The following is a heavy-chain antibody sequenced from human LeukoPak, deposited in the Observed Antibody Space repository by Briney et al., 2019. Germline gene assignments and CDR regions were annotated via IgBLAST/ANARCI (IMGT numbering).Heavy chain of an antibody. D-gene: IGHD6-19*01. CDR2: INHSGST. CDR1: GGSLSGHY. CDR3: ARGGPPRIAVAGTFRWFDP. V-gene: IGHV4-34*01. Sequence: PSDTLSLTCAFYGGSLSGHYWIGIPQPPGKGLECMGEINHSGSTNHNPSLKSRVPISVDTSKNQFSLKLSSVTAADTAVYYCARGGPPRIAVAGTFRWFDPWGQGTLVTVSS. J-gene: IGHJ5*02.